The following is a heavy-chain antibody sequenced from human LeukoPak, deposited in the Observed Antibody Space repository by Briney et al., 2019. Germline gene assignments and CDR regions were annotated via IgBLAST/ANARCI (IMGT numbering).Heavy chain of an antibody. V-gene: IGHV3-7*01. Sequence: PGGSLRLSCAVSGMTFSRYWMNWVRQAPGKGLEWVANIRQDGSAKYYVDSVKGRFTISRDNTKNSLYLQMNSLRVEDTAVYYCVRDKWELLGPDAFDIWGQGTMVTVSS. J-gene: IGHJ3*02. CDR1: GMTFSRYW. CDR3: VRDKWELLGPDAFDI. D-gene: IGHD1-26*01. CDR2: IRQDGSAK.